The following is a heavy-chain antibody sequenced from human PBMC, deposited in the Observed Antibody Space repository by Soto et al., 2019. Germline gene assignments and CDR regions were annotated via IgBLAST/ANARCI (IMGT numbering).Heavy chain of an antibody. J-gene: IGHJ6*02. D-gene: IGHD6-25*01. CDR1: GFTFSTYG. CDR3: AKDILRHGCAYGMDV. V-gene: IGHV3-30*18. CDR2: ISYEGRNK. Sequence: QVQLVESGGGVVQPGRSLRLSCAASGFTFSTYGMHWVRQAPGKGLEWVAVISYEGRNKYYADSVKGRFTISRDNSKNTLYLQMNSRRPEDTAVYYCAKDILRHGCAYGMDVWGQGTTVTVSS.